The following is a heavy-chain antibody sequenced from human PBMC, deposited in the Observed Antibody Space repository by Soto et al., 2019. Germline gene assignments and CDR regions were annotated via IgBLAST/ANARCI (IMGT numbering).Heavy chain of an antibody. CDR1: GGSISGYY. J-gene: IGHJ4*02. CDR2: IYYYGST. CDR3: ASGVYDSSGYSHQY. V-gene: IGHV4-59*08. D-gene: IGHD3-22*01. Sequence: SETLSLTCTVSGGSISGYYWSWIRQPPGKRLEWIGYIYYYGSTNYNPSLKSRVTISVDTSKNQFSLKLSSVTAADTAVYYCASGVYDSSGYSHQYWGQGTLVTVSS.